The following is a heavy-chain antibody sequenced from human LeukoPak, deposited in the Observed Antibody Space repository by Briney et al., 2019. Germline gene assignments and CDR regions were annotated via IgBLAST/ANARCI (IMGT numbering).Heavy chain of an antibody. Sequence: PSETLSLTCTVSGYSISSGYYWGWIRQPPGKGLEWIGSIYHSGSTYYNPSLKSRVTILVDTSKNQFSLKLSSVTAADTAVYYCAREGDSGSYYRAVDYWGQGTLVTVSS. CDR2: IYHSGST. J-gene: IGHJ4*02. CDR1: GYSISSGYY. D-gene: IGHD1-26*01. CDR3: AREGDSGSYYRAVDY. V-gene: IGHV4-38-2*02.